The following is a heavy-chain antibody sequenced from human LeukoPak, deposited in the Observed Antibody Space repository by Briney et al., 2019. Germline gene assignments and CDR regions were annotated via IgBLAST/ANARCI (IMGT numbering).Heavy chain of an antibody. D-gene: IGHD6-13*01. J-gene: IGHJ4*02. CDR1: GGSINFYY. CDR2: IYSTGST. Sequence: PSETLSLTCTVSGGSINFYYWSWIRQPAGKGLGWIGRIYSTGSTNYSPSLKSRVTMSVDKSKNQFSLNLSSVTAADTAVYYCARGIADPYSFDSWGQGTLVTVSS. CDR3: ARGIADPYSFDS. V-gene: IGHV4-4*07.